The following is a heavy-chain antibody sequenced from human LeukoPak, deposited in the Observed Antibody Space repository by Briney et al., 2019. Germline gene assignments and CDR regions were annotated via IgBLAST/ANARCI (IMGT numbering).Heavy chain of an antibody. CDR2: ISGSGGGT. V-gene: IGHV3-23*01. CDR1: GVTFSSYV. D-gene: IGHD2-2*01. CDR3: AKGPSYQLLHELLYYFDY. J-gene: IGHJ4*02. Sequence: SGGSLSLSCEASGVTFSSYVMSWVRQAPGKGPEWVSGISGSGGGTYYADFVKGRFAISRDNSKNTLYLQMNSLRAEDTAVYYCAKGPSYQLLHELLYYFDYWGQGTLVTVSS.